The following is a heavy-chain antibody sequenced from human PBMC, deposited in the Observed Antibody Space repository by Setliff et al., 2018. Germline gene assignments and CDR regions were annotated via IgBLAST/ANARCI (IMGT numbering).Heavy chain of an antibody. J-gene: IGHJ4*02. CDR1: GFTFSSYA. D-gene: IGHD3-22*01. V-gene: IGHV3-23*01. Sequence: GGSLRLSCAASGFTFSSYAITWVRQAPGKGLEWVSMISGSAQTTYYADSVKGRFTISRDNSKNTVYLEMNSLRAEDTAVYYCAKDPVGYDSSGRKDYWGQGTLVTVSS. CDR2: ISGSAQTT. CDR3: AKDPVGYDSSGRKDY.